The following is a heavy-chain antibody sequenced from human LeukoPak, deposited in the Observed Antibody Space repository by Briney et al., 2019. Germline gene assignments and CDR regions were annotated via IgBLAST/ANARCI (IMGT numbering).Heavy chain of an antibody. V-gene: IGHV3-7*01. J-gene: IGHJ4*02. Sequence: GGSLRLSCAASGFTFSGYWMSWVRQAPGKGLEWVANIKQDGSEKYYVDSVKGRFTISRDNAKNSLYLQMNSLRAEDTAVYYCARLWFGRRAIDYWGQGTLVTVSS. CDR1: GFTFSGYW. CDR2: IKQDGSEK. D-gene: IGHD3-10*01. CDR3: ARLWFGRRAIDY.